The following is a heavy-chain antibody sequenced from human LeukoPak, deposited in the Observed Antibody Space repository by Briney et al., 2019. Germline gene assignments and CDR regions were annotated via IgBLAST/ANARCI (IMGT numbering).Heavy chain of an antibody. CDR3: AREHLYYYDSSGYWVY. CDR1: GGSISSGSYY. J-gene: IGHJ4*02. V-gene: IGHV4-61*02. Sequence: PSETLSLTCTVSGGSISSGSYYWSWIRRPAGKGREWNGRMYTSGSTNYNPSLKSRVTISVDTSKNHFSMKLSYVTAADTAVYYCAREHLYYYDSSGYWVYWGQGTLVTVSS. CDR2: MYTSGST. D-gene: IGHD3-22*01.